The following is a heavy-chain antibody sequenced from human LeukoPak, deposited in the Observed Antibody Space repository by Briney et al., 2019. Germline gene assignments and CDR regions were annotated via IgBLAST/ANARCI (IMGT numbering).Heavy chain of an antibody. D-gene: IGHD2-21*01. Sequence: GGSLRLSCAASGFTFINYAMSWVRQAPGKGLEWVSGISGPGGSTYYVGSVKGRFTISRDNSKNTLYLQMNSLRAEDTAVYYCAKDSWSFHNAFDIWGQGTMVTVSS. CDR2: ISGPGGST. V-gene: IGHV3-23*01. CDR3: AKDSWSFHNAFDI. CDR1: GFTFINYA. J-gene: IGHJ3*02.